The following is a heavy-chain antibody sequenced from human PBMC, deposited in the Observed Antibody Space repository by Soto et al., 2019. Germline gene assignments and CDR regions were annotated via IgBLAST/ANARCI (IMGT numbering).Heavy chain of an antibody. V-gene: IGHV1-69*13. CDR1: GGTFSSYA. D-gene: IGHD3-3*01. CDR3: ARAYDFWSGGRPPYYYYGRDV. CDR2: IIPIFGTA. Sequence: SVKVACKASGGTFSSYALSWVRQAPGQGLEWTGGIIPIFGTANNAQKFQGRFTITEDESTSTAYMELSSLRSDDTAVYYCARAYDFWSGGRPPYYYYGRDVWGQGTTVTVS. J-gene: IGHJ6*02.